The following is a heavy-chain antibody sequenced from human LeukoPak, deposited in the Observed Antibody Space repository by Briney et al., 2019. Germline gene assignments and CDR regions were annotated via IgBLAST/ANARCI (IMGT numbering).Heavy chain of an antibody. D-gene: IGHD1-26*01. CDR3: ARARASGSYQYYFDY. CDR2: TYTSGST. V-gene: IGHV4-4*07. Sequence: PSETLSLTCTVSGGSISSYYWSWIRQPAGKGLEWIGRTYTSGSTNYNPSLKSRVTMSVDTSKNQFSLKLSSVTAADTAVYYCARARASGSYQYYFDYWGQGTLVTVSS. CDR1: GGSISSYY. J-gene: IGHJ4*02.